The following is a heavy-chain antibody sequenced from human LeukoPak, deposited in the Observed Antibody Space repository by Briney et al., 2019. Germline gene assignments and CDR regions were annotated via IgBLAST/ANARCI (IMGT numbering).Heavy chain of an antibody. Sequence: SETLSLTCTVSGGSTASGSHYWGWIRQSPGKGLEWIAIMYYTGSTYYNPPLKSRVSISVDTSRNQFSLKLTSVTAADTAVYYCARHRIQPPVLMDVWGQGTTVTVSS. J-gene: IGHJ6*02. CDR2: MYYTGST. V-gene: IGHV4-39*01. CDR3: ARHRIQPPVLMDV. CDR1: GGSTASGSHY. D-gene: IGHD5-18*01.